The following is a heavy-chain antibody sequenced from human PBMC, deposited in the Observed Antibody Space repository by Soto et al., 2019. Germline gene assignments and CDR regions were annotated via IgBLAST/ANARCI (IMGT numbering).Heavy chain of an antibody. CDR2: INPNSGGT. CDR3: ARGPAAVGAASTTFMR. J-gene: IGHJ4*02. D-gene: IGHD1-26*01. V-gene: IGHV1-2*02. CDR1: GYTFTGYY. Sequence: ASVKVSCKASGYTFTGYYMHWVRQAPGQGLEWMGWINPNSGGTNYAQKFQGRVTMTRDTSISTAYMELSRLRSDDTAVYYCARGPAAVGAASTTFMRWGQGSLVTVSS.